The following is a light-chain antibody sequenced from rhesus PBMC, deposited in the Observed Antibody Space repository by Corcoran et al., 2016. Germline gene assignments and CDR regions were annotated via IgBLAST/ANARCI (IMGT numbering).Light chain of an antibody. V-gene: IGKV1-74*01. Sequence: DIQMTQSPSSLSASVGDRDTITCRANENVNNYLNWYQQQPGKARNLLIYKASTLQSGVPSRFSGSGSGTYYTFTISSLQPEDVATDYCQHVYGIPFTFGPGTKLDIK. CDR3: QHVYGIPFT. J-gene: IGKJ3*01. CDR2: KAS. CDR1: ENVNNY.